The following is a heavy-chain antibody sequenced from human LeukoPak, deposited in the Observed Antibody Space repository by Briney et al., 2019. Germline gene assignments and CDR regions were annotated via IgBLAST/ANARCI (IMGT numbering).Heavy chain of an antibody. CDR3: ARVGVYYYDSSGYPLRPDAFDI. V-gene: IGHV4-31*03. CDR1: GGSISSGGYY. D-gene: IGHD3-22*01. Sequence: SETLSLTCTVSGGSISSGGYYWSWIRQHPGKGLEWIGYMYYSGSTYYNPSLKSRVTISVDTSKDQFSLKLSSVTAADTAVYYCARVGVYYYDSSGYPLRPDAFDIWGQGKMVTVSS. CDR2: MYYSGST. J-gene: IGHJ3*02.